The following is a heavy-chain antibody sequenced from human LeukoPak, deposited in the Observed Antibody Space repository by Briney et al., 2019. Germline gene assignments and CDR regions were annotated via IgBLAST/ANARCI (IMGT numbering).Heavy chain of an antibody. J-gene: IGHJ5*02. D-gene: IGHD3-9*01. CDR2: INHSGST. Sequence: SETLSLTCAVYGGSFSGYYWSWICQPPGKGLEWIGEINHSGSTNYNPSLKSRVTISVDTSKNQFSLKLSSVTAADTAVYYCARGLRYDILPGPSWFDPWGQGTLVTVSS. V-gene: IGHV4-34*01. CDR1: GGSFSGYY. CDR3: ARGLRYDILPGPSWFDP.